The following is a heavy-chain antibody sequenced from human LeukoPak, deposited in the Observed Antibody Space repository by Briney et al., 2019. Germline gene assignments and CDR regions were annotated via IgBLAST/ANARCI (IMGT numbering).Heavy chain of an antibody. CDR1: GGSISSYY. Sequence: PSETLSLTCTVSGGSISSYYWSWIRQPPGKGLEWIGYIYYSGSTNYKSSLKSRVTISVDTSKNQFSLKLSSVTAADTAVYYCARTTEGGYSYGYFYYYMDVWGKGTTVTISS. J-gene: IGHJ6*03. CDR2: IYYSGST. D-gene: IGHD5-18*01. CDR3: ARTTEGGYSYGYFYYYMDV. V-gene: IGHV4-59*01.